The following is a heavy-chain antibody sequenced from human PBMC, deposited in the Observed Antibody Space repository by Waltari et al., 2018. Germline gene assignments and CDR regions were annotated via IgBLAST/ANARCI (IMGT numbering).Heavy chain of an antibody. V-gene: IGHV4-34*01. CDR1: GGSFSGYY. CDR2: INHSGST. CDR3: ARVTSVMSYYMDV. Sequence: QVQLQQWGAGLLKPSETLSLTCAVYGGSFSGYYWSWIRQPPGKGLEWIGEINHSGSTNYNPSLKSRVTISVDTSKNQFSLKLSSVTAADTAVYYCARVTSVMSYYMDVWGKGTTVTVSS. J-gene: IGHJ6*03.